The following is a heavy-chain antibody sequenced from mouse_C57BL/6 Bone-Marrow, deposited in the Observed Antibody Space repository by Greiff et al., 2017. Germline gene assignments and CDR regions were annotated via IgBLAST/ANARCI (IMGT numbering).Heavy chain of an antibody. CDR1: GYTFTSYW. CDR3: ARSKLLGAMDY. J-gene: IGHJ4*01. V-gene: IGHV1-59*01. Sequence: QVHVKQPGAELVRPGTSVKLSCKASGYTFTSYWMHWVKQRPGQGLEWIGVIDPSDSYTNYNQKFKGKATLTVDTSSSTAYMQLSSLTSEDSAVYYCARSKLLGAMDYWGQGTSVTVSS. CDR2: IDPSDSYT.